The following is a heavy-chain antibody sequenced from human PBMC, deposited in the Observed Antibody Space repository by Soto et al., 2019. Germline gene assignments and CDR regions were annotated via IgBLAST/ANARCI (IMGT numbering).Heavy chain of an antibody. CDR3: ARNSREILTGYPIDYYYGMDV. D-gene: IGHD3-9*01. CDR2: ISAYNGNT. Sequence: QVQLVQSGAEVKKPGASVKVSCKASGYTFTSYGISWVRQAPGQGLEWMGWISAYNGNTNYAQKLQGRVTMTTDTSTRTAYMELRSLRSDDTAVYYCARNSREILTGYPIDYYYGMDVWGQGTTVTVSS. CDR1: GYTFTSYG. J-gene: IGHJ6*02. V-gene: IGHV1-18*01.